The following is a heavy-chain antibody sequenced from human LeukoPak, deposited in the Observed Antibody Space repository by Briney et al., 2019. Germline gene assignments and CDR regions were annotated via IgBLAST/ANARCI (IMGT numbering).Heavy chain of an antibody. V-gene: IGHV1-69*13. CDR1: GGTFSSYA. D-gene: IGHD3-22*01. Sequence: SVEVSCKASGGTFSSYAISWVRQAPGQGLEWMGGIIPIFGTANYAQKFQGRVTITADESTSTAYMELSSLRSEDTAVYYCARAGDSSGCQYPFDYWGQGTLVTVSS. CDR2: IIPIFGTA. CDR3: ARAGDSSGCQYPFDY. J-gene: IGHJ4*02.